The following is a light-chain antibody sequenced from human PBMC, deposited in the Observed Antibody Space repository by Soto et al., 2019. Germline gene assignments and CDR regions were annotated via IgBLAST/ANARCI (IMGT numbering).Light chain of an antibody. Sequence: EIVLTQSPVTLSLYTVAIAKLSCSSSQTVSINLAWYQQKPGQAPRLLIYGASTRATGVPARFSGSGSGTEFTLTITRLQSEDFALYYCQHYNNWPPITCGKGQRRAIK. CDR2: GAS. CDR3: QHYNNWPPIT. V-gene: IGKV3-15*01. J-gene: IGKJ5*01. CDR1: QTVSIN.